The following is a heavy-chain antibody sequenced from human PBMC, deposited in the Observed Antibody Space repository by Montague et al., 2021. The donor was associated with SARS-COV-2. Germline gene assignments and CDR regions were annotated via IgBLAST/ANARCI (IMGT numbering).Heavy chain of an antibody. Sequence: SETLSLTCTVSGGSISSSSYYWGWIRQPPGKGLEWLGSIYYSGSTYYXXXLKIRVTISVDTSKNQFSLKLSSVTAADTAVYYWARVGRQQLVRLSGMDVWGQGTTVTVSS. CDR1: GGSISSSSYY. D-gene: IGHD6-13*01. CDR2: IYYSGST. J-gene: IGHJ6*02. V-gene: IGHV4-39*07. CDR3: ARVGRQQLVRLSGMDV.